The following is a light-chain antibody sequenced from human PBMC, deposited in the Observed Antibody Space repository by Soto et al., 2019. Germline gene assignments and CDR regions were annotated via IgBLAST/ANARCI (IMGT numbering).Light chain of an antibody. CDR2: EVT. Sequence: QSVLTQPASVSGSPGQSITISCTGTSSDVGGYNYVSWYQQHPGKVPKLMICEVTNRPPGVSNRFSASKSGSTASLTISGLQGEDEADYYCSSYTAISTLDIVFGGGTKLTVL. CDR1: SSDVGGYNY. V-gene: IGLV2-14*01. CDR3: SSYTAISTLDIV. J-gene: IGLJ2*01.